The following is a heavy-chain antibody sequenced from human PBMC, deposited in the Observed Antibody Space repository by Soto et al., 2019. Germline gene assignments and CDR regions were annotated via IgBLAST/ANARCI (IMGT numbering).Heavy chain of an antibody. D-gene: IGHD4-4*01. CDR3: AKGARPTVFDYYYYGMDV. CDR1: GFTFSSYG. J-gene: IGHJ6*02. CDR2: ISYDGSNK. V-gene: IGHV3-30*18. Sequence: GGSLRLSCAASGFTFSSYGMHWVRQAPGKGLERVAVISYDGSNKYYADSVKGRFTISRDNSKNTLYLQMNSLRAEDTAVYYCAKGARPTVFDYYYYGMDVWGQGTTVTVSS.